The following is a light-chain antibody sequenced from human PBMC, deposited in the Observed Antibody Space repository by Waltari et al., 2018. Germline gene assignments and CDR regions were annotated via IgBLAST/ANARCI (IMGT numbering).Light chain of an antibody. CDR3: QQRFTWPSIT. CDR2: DAS. V-gene: IGKV3-11*01. Sequence: EIVLTQSPATLSLSPGERATLSCRTSQSVNSYLAWYQHKPGQAPRLLIYDASNRATGIPARFSGSGSVTDFTLTISSLEPDDFALYYCQQRFTWPSITFRQGTRLEIK. CDR1: QSVNSY. J-gene: IGKJ5*01.